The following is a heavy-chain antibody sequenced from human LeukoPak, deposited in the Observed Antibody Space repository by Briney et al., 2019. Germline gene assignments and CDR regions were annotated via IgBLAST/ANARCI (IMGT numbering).Heavy chain of an antibody. CDR1: GGTFSSYA. J-gene: IGHJ6*03. CDR3: ARDLMGYCSSTSCATDYYYYYYMDV. V-gene: IGHV1-69*13. Sequence: GASVKVSCKASGGTFSSYAISWVRQAPGQGLEWLGGIIPIFGTANYAQKFQGRVTITADESTSTAYMELSSLRSEDTAVYYCARDLMGYCSSTSCATDYYYYYYMDVWGKGTTVTVSS. CDR2: IIPIFGTA. D-gene: IGHD2-2*01.